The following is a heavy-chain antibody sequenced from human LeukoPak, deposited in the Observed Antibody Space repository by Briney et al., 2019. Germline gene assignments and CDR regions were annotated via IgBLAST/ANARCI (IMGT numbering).Heavy chain of an antibody. CDR2: ISSGGST. CDR3: ARDLSQRWEPHFDY. CDR1: GGSITSSGYY. J-gene: IGHJ4*02. D-gene: IGHD1-26*01. Sequence: PGTLSLTCTVSGGSITSSGYYWGWIRQPPGEGLQWTGSISSGGSTYYNPPLKSRVTISRDTSKTQFSLRLTSVTAADTAVYYCARDLSQRWEPHFDYWGQGTLVTVSS. V-gene: IGHV4-39*07.